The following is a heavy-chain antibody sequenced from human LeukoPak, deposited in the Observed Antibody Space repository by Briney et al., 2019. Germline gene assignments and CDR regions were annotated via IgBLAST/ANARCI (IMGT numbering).Heavy chain of an antibody. D-gene: IGHD5-12*01. CDR2: ISGSGGST. Sequence: GGSLRLSCAASGFTFSSYAMSWVRQALGKGLEWVSAISGSGGSTYYADSVKGRFTISRDNSKNTLYLQMNSLRAEDTAVYYCAKVDSGYDLRFYYWGQGTLVTVSS. J-gene: IGHJ4*02. CDR1: GFTFSSYA. CDR3: AKVDSGYDLRFYY. V-gene: IGHV3-23*01.